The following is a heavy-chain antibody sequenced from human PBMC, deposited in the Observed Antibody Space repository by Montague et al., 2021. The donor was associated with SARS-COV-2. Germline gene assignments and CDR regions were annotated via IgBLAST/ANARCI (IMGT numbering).Heavy chain of an antibody. V-gene: IGHV3-30*18. Sequence: SLRLSCAASGFRFSNSGMHWVRQAPGKGLEWVAFISYDGNNREYGDSVKGRFSVSRDNSKSTLFLQMDSLRADDTAVYCCAKEDRGYSFRYWGPGTLVAVSS. CDR1: GFRFSNSG. J-gene: IGHJ4*02. CDR2: ISYDGNNR. D-gene: IGHD5-18*01. CDR3: AKEDRGYSFRY.